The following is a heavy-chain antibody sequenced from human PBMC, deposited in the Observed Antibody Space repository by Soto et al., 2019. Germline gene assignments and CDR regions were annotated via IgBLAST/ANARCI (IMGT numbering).Heavy chain of an antibody. J-gene: IGHJ4*02. CDR1: GFIFSSYG. Sequence: QVQLVESGGGVVQPGRSLRLSCAASGFIFSSYGMHWVRQAPGKGLEWVAVIWYDGGNKYYADSVMGRFTIFRDNSKNTLYLQMNSLRAEDTAVYYCARGLVGFFHIDYWGQGTLVTVSS. D-gene: IGHD2-8*02. V-gene: IGHV3-33*01. CDR3: ARGLVGFFHIDY. CDR2: IWYDGGNK.